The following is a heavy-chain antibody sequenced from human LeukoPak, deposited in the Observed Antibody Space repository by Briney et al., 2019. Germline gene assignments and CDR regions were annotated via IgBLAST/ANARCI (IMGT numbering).Heavy chain of an antibody. V-gene: IGHV2-5*08. Sequence: SWVRQPPGKALEWLALIYWDDDKRYSPSLKSRLTITKDTSKNQVVLTMTNMDPVDTATYYCAHTPYPLGVDYWGQGTLVTVSS. CDR2: IYWDDDK. J-gene: IGHJ4*02. D-gene: IGHD3-16*01. CDR3: AHTPYPLGVDY.